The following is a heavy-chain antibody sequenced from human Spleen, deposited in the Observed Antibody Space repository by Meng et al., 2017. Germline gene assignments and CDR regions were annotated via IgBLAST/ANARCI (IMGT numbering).Heavy chain of an antibody. Sequence: SETLSLTCTVSGGSISSGSYYWSWIRQPAGKGLEWIGRIYTSGSTNYNPSLKSRVTISVDTSKNQFSLKLSSVTAADTAVYYCARDGYCSGGSCYSMAGMDVWGQGTTVTVSS. CDR1: GGSISSGSYY. D-gene: IGHD2-15*01. CDR2: IYTSGST. CDR3: ARDGYCSGGSCYSMAGMDV. V-gene: IGHV4-61*02. J-gene: IGHJ6*02.